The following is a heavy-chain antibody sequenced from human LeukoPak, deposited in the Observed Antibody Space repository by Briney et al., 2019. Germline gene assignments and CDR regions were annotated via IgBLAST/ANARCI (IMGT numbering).Heavy chain of an antibody. Sequence: PGGSLRLSCAASGFTFSSYAMNWVRQAPGKGLEWVSAISGSGGSTYYADSVKGRFTISRDNSKNTLYLQMNSLRAEDTAVYYCARDHRTNLYYYYYMDVWGKGTTVTVSS. CDR1: GFTFSSYA. CDR2: ISGSGGST. J-gene: IGHJ6*03. D-gene: IGHD1-14*01. V-gene: IGHV3-23*01. CDR3: ARDHRTNLYYYYYMDV.